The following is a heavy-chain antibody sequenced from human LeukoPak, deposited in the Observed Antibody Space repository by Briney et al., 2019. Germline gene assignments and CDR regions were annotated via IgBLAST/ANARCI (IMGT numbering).Heavy chain of an antibody. Sequence: PGGSLRLSCAASGFTFSSYAMSWVRQAPGKGLEWVSAISGSGGSTYYADSVKGRFTISRDNSKNTLYLQMNSLRAEDTALYYCEKDLVDTAMIDFDYWGQGTLVTVSS. V-gene: IGHV3-23*01. J-gene: IGHJ4*02. CDR1: GFTFSSYA. D-gene: IGHD5-18*01. CDR2: ISGSGGST. CDR3: EKDLVDTAMIDFDY.